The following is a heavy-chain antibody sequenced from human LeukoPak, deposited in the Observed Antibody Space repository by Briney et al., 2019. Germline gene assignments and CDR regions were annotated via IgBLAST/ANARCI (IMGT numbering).Heavy chain of an antibody. D-gene: IGHD3-10*01. V-gene: IGHV4-38-2*02. CDR1: GYSISSGYY. CDR3: ARVHYGSGIFSLDY. J-gene: IGHJ4*02. Sequence: ASETLSLTCTVSGYSISSGYYWGWIRQPPGKGLEWIGSIYHSGSTYYNPSLKSRVTISVDTSKNQFSLKLSSVTAADTAVYYCARVHYGSGIFSLDYWGQGTLVTVSS. CDR2: IYHSGST.